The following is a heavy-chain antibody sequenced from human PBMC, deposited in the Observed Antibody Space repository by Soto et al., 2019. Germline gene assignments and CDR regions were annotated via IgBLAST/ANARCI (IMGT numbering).Heavy chain of an antibody. CDR2: IIDSGGST. Sequence: PGGSQRLPWAAAGVTFSNHAMSLIRQAQGKGLEWVSAIIDSGGSTYYADSVKGRFTISRDNSKSTLYLQMNSLRAEDTALYYCAKGRSYYYYYGVDVWGQGTTVTVSS. CDR1: GVTFSNHA. J-gene: IGHJ6*02. V-gene: IGHV3-23*01. CDR3: AKGRSYYYYYGVDV.